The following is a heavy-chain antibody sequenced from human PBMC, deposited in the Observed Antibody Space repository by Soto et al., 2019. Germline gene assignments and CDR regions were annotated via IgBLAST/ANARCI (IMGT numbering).Heavy chain of an antibody. CDR1: GYTFTSYG. J-gene: IGHJ1*01. Sequence: ASVKVSCKASGYTFTSYGIHWVRQAPGQRLEWMGWINAANGDTKYSPKFQGRVTMTTDTSTSTADMELRSLRSDDTAVYYCARVYDYWSGYHPNEYFQHWGQGTLVTVSS. D-gene: IGHD3-3*01. CDR2: INAANGDT. V-gene: IGHV1-3*01. CDR3: ARVYDYWSGYHPNEYFQH.